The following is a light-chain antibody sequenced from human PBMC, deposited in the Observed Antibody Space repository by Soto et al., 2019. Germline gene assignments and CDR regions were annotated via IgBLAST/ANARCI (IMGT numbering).Light chain of an antibody. CDR2: GAS. CDR3: QQFGNSPYT. J-gene: IGKJ2*01. V-gene: IGKV3-20*01. CDR1: QSVSSSY. Sequence: EIVLTQSPGTLSLSPGERATLSCRASQSVSSSYLAWYQQKPGQTPRLLIYGASSRATGIPDRFSGSGSGTDFTLTISRLDPEDVAVYYCQQFGNSPYTFGQGTKLDIK.